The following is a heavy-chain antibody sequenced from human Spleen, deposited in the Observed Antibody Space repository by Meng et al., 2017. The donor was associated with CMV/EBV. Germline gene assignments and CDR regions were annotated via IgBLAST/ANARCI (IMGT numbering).Heavy chain of an antibody. Sequence: GESLKISCAASGFTFRNYAMSWVRQSPGKGLKWVSAISGSGDSTYYADSVKGRFTISRDNSKNTLYLQMNSLRAEDTAVYYCAKDIYSNYGGYWGQGTLVTVSS. D-gene: IGHD4-11*01. CDR2: ISGSGDST. J-gene: IGHJ4*02. CDR3: AKDIYSNYGGY. V-gene: IGHV3-23*01. CDR1: GFTFRNYA.